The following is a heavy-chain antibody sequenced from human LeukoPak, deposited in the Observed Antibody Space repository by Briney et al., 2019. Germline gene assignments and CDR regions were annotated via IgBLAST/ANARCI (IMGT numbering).Heavy chain of an antibody. CDR2: ISGSGGGT. J-gene: IGHJ4*02. V-gene: IGHV3-23*01. D-gene: IGHD5-24*01. Sequence: PGGSLRLSCAASGFTFSSYAMSWVRQAPGKGLEWVSAISGSGGGTYYADSVKGRFTISRDNSKNTLYLQMNSLRAEDTAVYYCAKTIGGYNYGGDYWGQGTLVTVSS. CDR3: AKTIGGYNYGGDY. CDR1: GFTFSSYA.